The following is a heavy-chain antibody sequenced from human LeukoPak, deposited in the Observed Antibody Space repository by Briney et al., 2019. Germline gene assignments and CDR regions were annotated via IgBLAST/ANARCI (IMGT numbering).Heavy chain of an antibody. D-gene: IGHD3-10*01. CDR3: ARDALWFGEEQA. CDR1: GGSISSGSYY. CDR2: IYYSRST. Sequence: SQTLSLTCTVSGGSISSGSYYWSWIRQPAGKGLEWIGSIYYSRSTYYSPSLKSRVTISVDTSKNQFSLKLSSVTAADTAVYYCARDALWFGEEQAWGQGTLVTVSS. V-gene: IGHV4-39*07. J-gene: IGHJ5*02.